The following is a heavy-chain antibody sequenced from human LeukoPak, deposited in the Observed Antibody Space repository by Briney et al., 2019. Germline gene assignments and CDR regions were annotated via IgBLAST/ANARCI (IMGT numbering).Heavy chain of an antibody. J-gene: IGHJ2*01. Sequence: ASVKVSCKASGYTFTSYDIDWVRQATGQGLEWMGWMNPNSGNTGYAQKFQGRVTMTRDTSISTAYMELSSLRSEDTAVYYCARGRGQWLARGTNWYFDLWGRGTLVTVSS. CDR3: ARGRGQWLARGTNWYFDL. CDR2: MNPNSGNT. V-gene: IGHV1-8*01. D-gene: IGHD6-19*01. CDR1: GYTFTSYD.